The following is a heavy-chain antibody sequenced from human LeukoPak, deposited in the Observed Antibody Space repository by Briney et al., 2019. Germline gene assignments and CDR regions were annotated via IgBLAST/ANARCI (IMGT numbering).Heavy chain of an antibody. J-gene: IGHJ4*02. CDR3: AREPRDCTGGTCHSGGGYYCEY. V-gene: IGHV3-23*01. D-gene: IGHD2-8*02. CDR1: GFTFSSYA. Sequence: GGSLRLSCAASGFTFSSYAMSWVRQPPGKGLAWVSAVSGSGANTYHSDSVRDRLTIPRDNSKNTLHLQMNSLRAEDTAVFYCAREPRDCTGGTCHSGGGYYCEYWGQGILVTVSS. CDR2: VSGSGANT.